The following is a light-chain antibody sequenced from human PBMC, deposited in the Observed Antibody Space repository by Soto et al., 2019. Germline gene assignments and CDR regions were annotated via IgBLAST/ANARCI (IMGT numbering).Light chain of an antibody. CDR2: DAS. CDR1: QPISSW. CDR3: QQYENYWR. J-gene: IGKJ1*01. Sequence: GDLVTKTCRASQPISSWLAWYHQKPGKAPKLLIYDASNLESGVPSRFSGSGSGTEFTLTFSILQPEDFGIYNCQQYENYWRSGHGTKVDIK. V-gene: IGKV1-5*01.